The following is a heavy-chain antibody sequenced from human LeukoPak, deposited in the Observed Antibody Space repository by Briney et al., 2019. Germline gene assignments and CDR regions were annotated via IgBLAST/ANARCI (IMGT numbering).Heavy chain of an antibody. D-gene: IGHD3-10*01. CDR3: GLGSGSYYNRGIQLDY. Sequence: GASVKVSCKASGGTFSSYAISWVRQAPGQGLEWMGGIIPIFGTANYAQKFQGRVTITTDESTSTAYMELSSLRSEDTAVYYCGLGSGSYYNRGIQLDYWGQGTLVTVSS. V-gene: IGHV1-69*05. J-gene: IGHJ4*02. CDR2: IIPIFGTA. CDR1: GGTFSSYA.